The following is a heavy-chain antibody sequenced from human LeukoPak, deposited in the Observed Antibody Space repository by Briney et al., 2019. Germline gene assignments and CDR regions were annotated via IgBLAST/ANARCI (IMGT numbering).Heavy chain of an antibody. V-gene: IGHV4-30-4*01. CDR2: IYYSGST. D-gene: IGHD2-2*02. J-gene: IGHJ4*02. CDR1: GGSIRSGDYS. CDR3: ASTESPAAIPFHY. Sequence: SETLSLTCTVSGGSIRSGDYSWSWIRQPPGKGLEWIGYIYYSGSTYYNPSLKSRVTISGDTSKNQFSLKLSSVTAADTAVYYCASTESPAAIPFHYWGQGTLVTVSS.